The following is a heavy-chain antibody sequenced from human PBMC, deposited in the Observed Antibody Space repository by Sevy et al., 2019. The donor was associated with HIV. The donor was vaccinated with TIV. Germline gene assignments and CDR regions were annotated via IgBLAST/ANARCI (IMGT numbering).Heavy chain of an antibody. CDR3: ARSGGYSDYGMDV. CDR1: GFTFSSYD. D-gene: IGHD5-12*01. J-gene: IGHJ6*02. Sequence: GGSLRLSCGASGFTFSSYDMHWVRQAAGKGLEWVSGIGSGGDAYYPGSGKGRFTISRENVKNSLYLQMNSLRAGDTAVYYCARSGGYSDYGMDVWGQGTTVTVSS. V-gene: IGHV3-13*01. CDR2: IGSGGDA.